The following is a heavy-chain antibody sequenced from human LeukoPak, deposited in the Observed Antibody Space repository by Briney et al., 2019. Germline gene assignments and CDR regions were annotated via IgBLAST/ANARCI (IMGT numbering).Heavy chain of an antibody. V-gene: IGHV4-39*05. CDR1: GGSITSSSSY. Sequence: ETPSLTSTLPGGSITSSSSYCGSIRQPPGNWLEWIASIYYSGSTYYNPSLRSRVTISVDTSKNQFSLKLSSVTAADTAVYYCASLGGGSSGLTFDYWGQGTLVTVSS. CDR2: IYYSGST. J-gene: IGHJ4*02. CDR3: ASLGGGSSGLTFDY. D-gene: IGHD3-22*01.